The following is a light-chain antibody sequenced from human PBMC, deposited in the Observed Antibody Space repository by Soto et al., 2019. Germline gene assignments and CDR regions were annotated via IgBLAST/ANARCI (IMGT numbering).Light chain of an antibody. CDR3: QQYNSYSPWT. V-gene: IGKV1-5*01. Sequence: DIQMTQSPSTLSASVGDRVTITCRASQSISSWLAGYQQKPGKAPKLLIYDASSFESGVPSRFSGSGSGTEFTLTISSLQPDDFATYYCQQYNSYSPWTFGQGTKVAIK. CDR2: DAS. J-gene: IGKJ1*01. CDR1: QSISSW.